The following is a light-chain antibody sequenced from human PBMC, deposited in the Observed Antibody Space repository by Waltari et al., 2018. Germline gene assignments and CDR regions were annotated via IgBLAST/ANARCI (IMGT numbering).Light chain of an antibody. Sequence: NFMLTQPHSVSESPGKTVIISCTRSSGSIAGNSVQWYQQRPGGAPTTVIFDDNRRPSGLPDRIPGSIDSSSNAAALTIAGLKTEDEADYYCQSYGKSVWVFGGGTKLTVL. CDR2: DDN. CDR1: SGSIAGNS. J-gene: IGLJ3*02. CDR3: QSYGKSVWV. V-gene: IGLV6-57*03.